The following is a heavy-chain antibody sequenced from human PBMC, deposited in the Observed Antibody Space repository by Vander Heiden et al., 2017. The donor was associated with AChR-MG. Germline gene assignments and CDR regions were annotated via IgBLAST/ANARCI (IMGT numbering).Heavy chain of an antibody. D-gene: IGHD3-10*01. CDR2: ISWNSGSI. J-gene: IGHJ5*02. V-gene: IGHV3-9*01. CDR3: AKDSAYTMVQGVIDP. Sequence: EVQLVEFGGGLVQPGRSLRLSSAASGFPFANYAMHWVRQAPGKGLEWVSGISWNSGSIGYADSVKGRFTISRDNAKNSLYLQMNSLRAEDTALYYCAKDSAYTMVQGVIDPWGQGTLVTVSS. CDR1: GFPFANYA.